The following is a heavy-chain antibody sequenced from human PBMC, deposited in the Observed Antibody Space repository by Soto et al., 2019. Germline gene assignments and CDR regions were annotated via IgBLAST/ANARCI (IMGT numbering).Heavy chain of an antibody. Sequence: PGGSLRLSCAASGFTFSSYAMSWVRQAPGKGLEWVSAISGSGGSTYYADSVKGRFTISRDNSKNTLYLQMNSLRAEDTAVYYCARPNYYDSSGSLDYWGQGTLVTVSS. J-gene: IGHJ4*02. V-gene: IGHV3-23*01. D-gene: IGHD3-22*01. CDR2: ISGSGGST. CDR1: GFTFSSYA. CDR3: ARPNYYDSSGSLDY.